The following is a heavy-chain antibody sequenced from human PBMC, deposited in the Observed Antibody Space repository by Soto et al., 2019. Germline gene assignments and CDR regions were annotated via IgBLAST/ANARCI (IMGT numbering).Heavy chain of an antibody. CDR2: IDPSDSQT. Sequence: PGESLNIYCKGSGYSFAGYWITWVRQKPGKGLEWMGRIDPSDSQTYYSPSFRGHVTISATKSITTVFLQWSSLRASDTAMYYCARQIYDSDTGPNFQYYFDSWGQGTPVTVSS. CDR1: GYSFAGYW. J-gene: IGHJ4*02. V-gene: IGHV5-10-1*01. CDR3: ARQIYDSDTGPNFQYYFDS. D-gene: IGHD3-22*01.